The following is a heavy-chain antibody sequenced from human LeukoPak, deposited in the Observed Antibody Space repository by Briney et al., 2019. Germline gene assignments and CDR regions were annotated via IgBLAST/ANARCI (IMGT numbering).Heavy chain of an antibody. D-gene: IGHD2-2*01. Sequence: GGSLRLSCAASGFTFSSYAMSWVRQAPGKGLEWVSAISGSGGSTYYADSVKGRFTISRDNSKNTLYLQMNSLRAEDTAVYYCAKEMSDCSSTSCYVGYFDYWGQGTLVTVSS. CDR1: GFTFSSYA. V-gene: IGHV3-23*01. CDR3: AKEMSDCSSTSCYVGYFDY. CDR2: ISGSGGST. J-gene: IGHJ4*02.